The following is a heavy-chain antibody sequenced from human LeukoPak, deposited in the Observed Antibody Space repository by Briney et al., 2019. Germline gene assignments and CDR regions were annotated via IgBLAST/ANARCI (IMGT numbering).Heavy chain of an antibody. D-gene: IGHD2-15*01. V-gene: IGHV4-34*01. CDR2: IDHSGST. J-gene: IGHJ4*02. CDR3: ARYDGVVVVAATPGPSYYFDY. CDR1: GGSFSAYY. Sequence: SETLSLTCAVYGGSFSAYYWSWIRQPPGKGLEWIGEIDHSGSTNYNPSLKSRVTISVDTSKNQFSLKLSSVTAADTAVYYCARYDGVVVVAATPGPSYYFDYWGQGTLVTVSS.